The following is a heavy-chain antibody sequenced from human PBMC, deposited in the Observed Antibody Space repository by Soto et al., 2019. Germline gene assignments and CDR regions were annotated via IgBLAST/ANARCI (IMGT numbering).Heavy chain of an antibody. CDR3: AGVLLWFGSSASWSDP. CDR2: INHSGST. V-gene: IGHV4-34*01. CDR1: GGSFSGYY. Sequence: SETLSLTCAVYGGSFSGYYWSWIRQPPGKGLEWIGEINHSGSTNYNPSLKGRVTISVDTSKNQFSLKLSSVTAADTAVYYCAGVLLWFGSSASWSDPWGQGTLVTVSS. D-gene: IGHD3-10*01. J-gene: IGHJ5*02.